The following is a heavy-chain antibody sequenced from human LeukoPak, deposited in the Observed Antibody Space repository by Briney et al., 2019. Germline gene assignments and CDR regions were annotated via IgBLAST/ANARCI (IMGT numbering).Heavy chain of an antibody. J-gene: IGHJ1*01. CDR2: IHHSGST. CDR3: ARVAAGIGFFQH. V-gene: IGHV4-38-2*02. D-gene: IGHD6-13*01. Sequence: ETLSLTCIVSGYSISSGYYWGWIRQPPGKGLEWIGNIHHSGSTYYNPSLKSRVTISVDTSKNQLSLKLSSVTAADTAVYYCARVAAGIGFFQHWGQGTLVTVSS. CDR1: GYSISSGYY.